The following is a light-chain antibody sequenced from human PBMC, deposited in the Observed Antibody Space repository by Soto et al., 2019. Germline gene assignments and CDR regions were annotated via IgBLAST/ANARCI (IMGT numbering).Light chain of an antibody. CDR1: SGSIASNY. J-gene: IGLJ3*02. V-gene: IGLV6-57*01. CDR3: QSYDTLHLV. CDR2: EDD. Sequence: FMLTQPHSVSESPGKTISISCTRSSGSIASNYVQWYQQRPGTSPTPVIYEDDQRPSGVPDRFAGSIDTSSNSASLTISGLQTEDEADYYCQSYDTLHLVFGGGTKLTVL.